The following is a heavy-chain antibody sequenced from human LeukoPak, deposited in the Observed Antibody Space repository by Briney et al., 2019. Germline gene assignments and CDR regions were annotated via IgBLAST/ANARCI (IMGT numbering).Heavy chain of an antibody. CDR2: IIPIFGTA. D-gene: IGHD6-19*01. CDR3: AREISSGWPSGTFDY. V-gene: IGHV1-69*13. J-gene: IGHJ4*02. CDR1: GGTFNSYA. Sequence: ASVKVSCKASGGTFNSYAISWVRQAPGQGLEWMGGIIPIFGTANYAQKFQGRVTIAADESTSTAYMELSSLRSEDTAVYYCAREISSGWPSGTFDYWGQGTLVTVSS.